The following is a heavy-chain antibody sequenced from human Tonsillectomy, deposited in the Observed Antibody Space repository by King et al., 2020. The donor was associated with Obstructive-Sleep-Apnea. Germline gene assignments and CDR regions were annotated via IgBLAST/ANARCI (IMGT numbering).Heavy chain of an antibody. D-gene: IGHD3-3*01. J-gene: IGHJ4*02. V-gene: IGHV3-23*04. CDR2: ISGSAYST. CDR1: GFTFSSFV. Sequence: EVQLVESGGGLVQPGGSLRLSCAASGFTFSSFVMNWVRQAPGKGLEWVSGISGSAYSTYYADSVKGRFTISRDNSKNTLYLQMNSLRAEDTALYYCARSYDFWSGPHDWGQGTLVTVSS. CDR3: ARSYDFWSGPHD.